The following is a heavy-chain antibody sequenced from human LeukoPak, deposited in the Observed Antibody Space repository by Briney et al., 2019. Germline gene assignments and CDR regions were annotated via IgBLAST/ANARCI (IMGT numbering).Heavy chain of an antibody. Sequence: QSGGSLRLSCAASGFTFSSYGMHWVRQAPGKGLEWVAVISYDGSNKYYADSVKGRFTISRDNSKNTLYLQMNSLRAEDTAVYYCARVGTAMVTITSFYFDYWGQGTLVTVSS. CDR2: ISYDGSNK. V-gene: IGHV3-30*19. CDR1: GFTFSSYG. J-gene: IGHJ4*02. D-gene: IGHD5-18*01. CDR3: ARVGTAMVTITSFYFDY.